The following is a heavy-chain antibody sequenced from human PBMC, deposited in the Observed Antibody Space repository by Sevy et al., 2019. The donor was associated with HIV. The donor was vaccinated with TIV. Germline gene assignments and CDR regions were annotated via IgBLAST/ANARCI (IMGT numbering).Heavy chain of an antibody. CDR3: ATGKPTPRTTYYYYYGMDV. Sequence: ASVKVSCKVSGYTLTELSMHWVRQAPGKGLEWMGGLDPEDGETIYAQKFQGRVTMTEDTSTDTAYMELSSLRSEDTAVYYCATGKPTPRTTYYYYYGMDVWGQGTTVTVSS. D-gene: IGHD1-7*01. CDR2: LDPEDGET. J-gene: IGHJ6*02. V-gene: IGHV1-24*01. CDR1: GYTLTELS.